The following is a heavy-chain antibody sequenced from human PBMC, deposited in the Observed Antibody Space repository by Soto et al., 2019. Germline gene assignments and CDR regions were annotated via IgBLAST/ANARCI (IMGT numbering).Heavy chain of an antibody. CDR1: GGSISSYY. J-gene: IGHJ3*02. CDR3: ARAKARYFDWLSPPASDAFDI. Sequence: ASETLSLTCTVSGGSISSYYWSWFRQPPGKGLEWIGYIYYSGSTNYNPSLKSRVTISVDTSKNQFSLKLSSVTAADTAVYYCARAKARYFDWLSPPASDAFDIWGQGTMVT. V-gene: IGHV4-59*01. CDR2: IYYSGST. D-gene: IGHD3-9*01.